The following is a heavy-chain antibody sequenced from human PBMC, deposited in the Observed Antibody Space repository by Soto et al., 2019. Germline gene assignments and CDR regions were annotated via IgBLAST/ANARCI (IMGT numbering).Heavy chain of an antibody. CDR2: IYYSGST. D-gene: IGHD4-17*01. J-gene: IGHJ4*02. CDR3: ARAHGDYGARWTSHAY. Sequence: SETLSLTCTVSGGSISSYYWSWIRQPPGKGLEWIGYIYYSGSTNYNPSLKSRVTISVDTSKNQFSLKLSSVTAADTAVYYCARAHGDYGARWTSHAYWGQGTLVTVSS. V-gene: IGHV4-59*01. CDR1: GGSISSYY.